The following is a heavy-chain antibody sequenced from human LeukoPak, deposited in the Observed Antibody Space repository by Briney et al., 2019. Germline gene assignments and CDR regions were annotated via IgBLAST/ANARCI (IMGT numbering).Heavy chain of an antibody. J-gene: IGHJ6*02. D-gene: IGHD3-10*01. V-gene: IGHV4-34*01. Sequence: PSETLSLTCAVYGGSFSGYYWSWIRQPPGKGLEWIGEINHSGSTNYNPSLKSRVTISVDTSKNQFSLKLSSVTAADTAVYYCARRGTYYYGSGSYFYYYYYYGMDVWGQGTTVTVSS. CDR1: GGSFSGYY. CDR3: ARRGTYYYGSGSYFYYYYYYGMDV. CDR2: INHSGST.